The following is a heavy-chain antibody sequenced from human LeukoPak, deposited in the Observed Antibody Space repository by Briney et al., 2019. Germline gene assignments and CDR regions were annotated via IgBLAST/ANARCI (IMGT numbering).Heavy chain of an antibody. V-gene: IGHV3-23*01. CDR2: IDGRGSST. CDR1: GFTFSSYA. Sequence: GGSLRLSCAASGFTFSSYAMSWVRQAPNKGLEWVSTIDGRGSSTFSADSVKGRFTISRDNSKNTLYLQLNSLRAEDTAVYYCAKEGFDSWGQGTLVTVSS. CDR3: AKEGFDS. J-gene: IGHJ4*02.